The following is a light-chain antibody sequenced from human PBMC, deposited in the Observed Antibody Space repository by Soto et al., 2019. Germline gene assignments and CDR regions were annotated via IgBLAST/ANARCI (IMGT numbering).Light chain of an antibody. CDR2: GAS. CDR3: QQYNNWPRT. V-gene: IGKV3-15*01. Sequence: EIVMTQSPATLSVSPGERATLSCRASQSVSGNLAWYQQKPGQAPMLLIYGASTRATSFPARFSGSGSGTEFTLTISRLQSADFAVYYCQQYNNWPRTFGQGTKVEIK. J-gene: IGKJ1*01. CDR1: QSVSGN.